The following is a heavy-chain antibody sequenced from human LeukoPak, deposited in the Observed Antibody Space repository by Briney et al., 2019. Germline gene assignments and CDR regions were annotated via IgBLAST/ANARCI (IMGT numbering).Heavy chain of an antibody. J-gene: IGHJ5*02. CDR2: INAGTGKT. CDR1: GYTFSIYA. D-gene: IGHD3-22*01. Sequence: ASVKVSCKASGYTFSIYAVHWVRQAPGQRLEWMGWINAGTGKTKYSQKFQGRGTMTRDTSASTAYMELSSLMSEDTAVYYCAREEIVVAGYDWFDPWGQGTLVTVST. V-gene: IGHV1-3*01. CDR3: AREEIVVAGYDWFDP.